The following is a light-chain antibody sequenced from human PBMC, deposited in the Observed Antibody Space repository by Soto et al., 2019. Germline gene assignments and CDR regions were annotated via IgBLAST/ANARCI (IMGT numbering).Light chain of an antibody. Sequence: QSALTQPASVSGSPGQSITISCTGASGDVGTHNYVSWYQQHPGKAPKLMIYGVTIRPSGISNRFSGSKSGNTASLTISGLQAEDEADYYCSSYTSGSTLIVFGTGTKGTVL. CDR1: SGDVGTHNY. J-gene: IGLJ1*01. CDR2: GVT. V-gene: IGLV2-14*01. CDR3: SSYTSGSTLIV.